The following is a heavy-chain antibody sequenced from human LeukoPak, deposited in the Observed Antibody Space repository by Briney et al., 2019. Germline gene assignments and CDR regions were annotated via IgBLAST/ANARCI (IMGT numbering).Heavy chain of an antibody. CDR1: GYTFTRYD. J-gene: IGHJ5*02. CDR3: ARNPIRTYYDFWSGYSNWFDP. V-gene: IGHV1-8*03. D-gene: IGHD3-3*01. Sequence: ASVKVSCKASGYTFTRYDINWVRQATGQGLEWMGWMNPNSGNTGYAQKFQGRVTITRNTSISTAYMELSSLRSEDTAVYYCARNPIRTYYDFWSGYSNWFDPWGPRTLVTVSS. CDR2: MNPNSGNT.